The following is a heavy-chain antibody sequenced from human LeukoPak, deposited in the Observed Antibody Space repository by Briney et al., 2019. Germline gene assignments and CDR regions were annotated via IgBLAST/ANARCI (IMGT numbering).Heavy chain of an antibody. Sequence: ASVKVSCKASGYTFTGYYMHWVRQAPGQGLEWMGRINPNSGCTNYAQKFQGRVTMTRDTSISTAYMELSRLRSDDTAVYYCAREGRDDFWSGPRSFYYWGQGTLVTVSS. CDR3: AREGRDDFWSGPRSFYY. CDR2: INPNSGCT. D-gene: IGHD3-3*01. CDR1: GYTFTGYY. J-gene: IGHJ4*02. V-gene: IGHV1-2*06.